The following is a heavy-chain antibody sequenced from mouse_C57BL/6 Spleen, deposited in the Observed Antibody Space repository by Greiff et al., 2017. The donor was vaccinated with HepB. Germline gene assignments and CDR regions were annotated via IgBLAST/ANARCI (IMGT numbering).Heavy chain of an antibody. CDR1: GFTFNTYA. CDR3: VRDEDYYGSRGFAY. CDR2: IRSKSSNYAT. Sequence: EVQLVESGGGLVQPKGSLKLSCAASGFTFNTYAMHWVRQAPGKGLEWVARIRSKSSNYATYYADSVKDRFTISRDDSQSMLYLQMNNLKTEDTAMYYCVRDEDYYGSRGFAYWGQGTLVTVSA. J-gene: IGHJ3*01. V-gene: IGHV10-3*01. D-gene: IGHD1-1*01.